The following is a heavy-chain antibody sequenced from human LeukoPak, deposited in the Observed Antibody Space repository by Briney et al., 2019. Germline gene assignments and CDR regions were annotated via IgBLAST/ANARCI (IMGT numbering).Heavy chain of an antibody. CDR1: GGSISSYY. J-gene: IGHJ5*02. D-gene: IGHD2-15*01. CDR3: ASGLPFDP. V-gene: IGHV4-59*08. CDR2: IYYSGST. Sequence: PSETLSLTCTVSGGSISSYYWSWIRQPPGKGLEWIGYIYYSGSTYYNPSLKSRVTISVDTSKNQFSLKLSSVTAADTAVYYCASGLPFDPWGQGTLVTVSS.